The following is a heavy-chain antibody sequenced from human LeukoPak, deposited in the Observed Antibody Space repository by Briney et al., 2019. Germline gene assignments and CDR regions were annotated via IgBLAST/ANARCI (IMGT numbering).Heavy chain of an antibody. D-gene: IGHD1-26*01. V-gene: IGHV3-53*01. CDR2: IYSGGST. CDR3: AAIVGAYDAFDI. Sequence: GGSLRLSCAASGFTVSSNYMSWVRQAPGKGLEWVSVIYSGGSTYCADSVKGRFTISRDNSKNTLYLQMNSLRAEDTAVYYCAAIVGAYDAFDIWGQGTMVTVSS. J-gene: IGHJ3*02. CDR1: GFTVSSNY.